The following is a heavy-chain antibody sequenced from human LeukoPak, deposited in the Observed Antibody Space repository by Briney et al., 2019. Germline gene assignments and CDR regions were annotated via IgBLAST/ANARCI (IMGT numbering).Heavy chain of an antibody. V-gene: IGHV1-2*02. CDR2: INTNSGGT. D-gene: IGHD2-15*01. CDR1: GYTFTGYY. CDR3: SRDSGYCSGGSCWYFDF. J-gene: IGHJ4*02. Sequence: ASVTVSCMASGYTFTGYYMHWVRQAAGQELEGMGCINTNSGGTNYVQKCQGRVTMTRDTSMSTAYMELSGLRSDDTAVYYCSRDSGYCSGGSCWYFDFWGQGTLVTVSA.